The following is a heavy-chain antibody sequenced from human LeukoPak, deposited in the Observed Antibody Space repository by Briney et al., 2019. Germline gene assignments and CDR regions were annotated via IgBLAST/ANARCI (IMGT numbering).Heavy chain of an antibody. CDR1: GYSFTSYW. J-gene: IGHJ2*01. D-gene: IGHD6-19*01. CDR2: IYPGDSDT. CDR3: ARRPGSSGWYLWYFDL. Sequence: GESLKISCKGSGYSFTSYWIGWVRQMPGKGLEWMGIIYPGDSDTRYSPSFQCQVTISADKSISTAYLQWSSLKASDTAMYYCARRPGSSGWYLWYFDLWGRGTLVTVSS. V-gene: IGHV5-51*01.